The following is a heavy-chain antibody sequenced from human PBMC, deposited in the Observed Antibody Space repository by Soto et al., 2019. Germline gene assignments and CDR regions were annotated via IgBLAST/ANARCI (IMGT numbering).Heavy chain of an antibody. CDR3: ARGDYYDSSGPFSDAFDI. CDR2: IKPDGSEK. D-gene: IGHD3-22*01. J-gene: IGHJ3*02. CDR1: GFTFSSYW. Sequence: PGGSLRLSCAASGFTFSSYWMSWVRQVPGKGLEWVANIKPDGSEKWYVDSVKGRFTISRDNAKSSLYLQMNSLRAEDTAVYYCARGDYYDSSGPFSDAFDIWGQGTMVTVSS. V-gene: IGHV3-7*04.